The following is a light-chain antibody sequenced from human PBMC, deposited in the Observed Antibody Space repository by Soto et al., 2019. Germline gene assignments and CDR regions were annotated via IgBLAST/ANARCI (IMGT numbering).Light chain of an antibody. J-gene: IGKJ5*01. CDR3: QQYDTYSLIT. V-gene: IGKV1-5*01. CDR2: DAS. Sequence: DIQMTQSPSTLSAYVGDRVTITCRASQSVSRWLAWYQQKPGKAPKLLIYDASSVESGVPSRFSGSVSGIEFTLTISSLQPDDFATYYCQQYDTYSLITFGQGTRLDI. CDR1: QSVSRW.